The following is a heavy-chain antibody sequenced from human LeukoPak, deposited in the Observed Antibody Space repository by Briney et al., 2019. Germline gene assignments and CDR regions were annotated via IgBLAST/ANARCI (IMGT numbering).Heavy chain of an antibody. CDR1: GYTFTSYG. J-gene: IGHJ4*02. Sequence: VASVKVSCKASGYTFTSYGISWVRQAPGQGLEWMGWISAYNGNTNYAQKLQGRVTMTTDTSTSTAYMELKSLRADDTAVYYCAREIAAAGYYFDYWGQGTLVTVSS. D-gene: IGHD6-13*01. CDR3: AREIAAAGYYFDY. V-gene: IGHV1-18*01. CDR2: ISAYNGNT.